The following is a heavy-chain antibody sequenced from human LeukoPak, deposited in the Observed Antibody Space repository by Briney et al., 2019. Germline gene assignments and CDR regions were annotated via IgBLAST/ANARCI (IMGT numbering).Heavy chain of an antibody. J-gene: IGHJ4*02. CDR1: RFTFTNYW. D-gene: IGHD6-6*01. Sequence: GRSLRLSCAASRFTFTNYWMSWVRQAPGKGLEWVANINQDGSVNCYMDSIKGRFTISRDNAKNSLFLQMNSLRADGTAVYYCARIGYSSSSLDYWGQGTLVTVSS. CDR3: ARIGYSSSSLDY. V-gene: IGHV3-7*01. CDR2: INQDGSVN.